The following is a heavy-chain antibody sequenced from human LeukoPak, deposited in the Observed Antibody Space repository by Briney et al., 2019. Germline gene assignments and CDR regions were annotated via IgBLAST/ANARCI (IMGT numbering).Heavy chain of an antibody. CDR2: IIPIFGTA. V-gene: IGHV1-69*13. Sequence: ASVKVSCKASGGTFSSYAISWVRRAPGQGLEWMGGIIPIFGTANYAQKFQGRVTITADESTSTAYMELSSLRSEDTAVYHCARDCSGGSCYFDYWGQGTLVTVSS. CDR3: ARDCSGGSCYFDY. D-gene: IGHD2-15*01. CDR1: GGTFSSYA. J-gene: IGHJ4*02.